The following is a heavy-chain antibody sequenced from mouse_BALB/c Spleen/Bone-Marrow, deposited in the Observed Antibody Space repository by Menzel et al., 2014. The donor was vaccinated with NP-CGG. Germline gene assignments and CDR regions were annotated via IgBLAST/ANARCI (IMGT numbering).Heavy chain of an antibody. CDR3: TRDGKGNYDYAMDY. J-gene: IGHJ4*01. D-gene: IGHD2-1*01. Sequence: DVHLVESGGGLVKPGGSLKLSCAASGFTFSSYTMSWVRQTPEKRLEWVATISSGGSYTYYPDSVKGRFTISRDNAKNTLYLQMNSLKSEDTAMYYCTRDGKGNYDYAMDYWGQGTSVTVSS. V-gene: IGHV5-6-4*01. CDR2: ISSGGSYT. CDR1: GFTFSSYT.